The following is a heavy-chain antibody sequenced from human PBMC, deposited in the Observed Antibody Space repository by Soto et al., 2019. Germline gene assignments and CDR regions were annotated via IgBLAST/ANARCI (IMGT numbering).Heavy chain of an antibody. CDR3: ARNSEAGVWSDYYYYYGMDV. CDR1: GGTFSSYA. J-gene: IGHJ6*02. D-gene: IGHD6-19*01. Sequence: SVKVSCKASGGTFSSYAISWVRQAPGQGLEWIGGIIAIVGTANYAQEFQGRVTITADKSTSTAYMELSIMRSEDTAAYYCARNSEAGVWSDYYYYYGMDVWGQGTTVTVSS. CDR2: IIAIVGTA. V-gene: IGHV1-69*06.